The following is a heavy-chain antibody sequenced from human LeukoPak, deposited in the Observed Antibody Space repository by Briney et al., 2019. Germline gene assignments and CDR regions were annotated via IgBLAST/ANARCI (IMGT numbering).Heavy chain of an antibody. V-gene: IGHV3-53*01. Sequence: GGSLRLSCAASGFTVSTNYMTWVRQAPGKGLEWVSIIYSGGSTYYTDSVKGRFTISRDNSKNTLYLQMNSLRAEDTAVYYCAREVLYSFGIWGQGTMVTVSS. J-gene: IGHJ3*02. CDR2: IYSGGST. CDR1: GFTVSTNY. CDR3: AREVLYSFGI. D-gene: IGHD2-21*01.